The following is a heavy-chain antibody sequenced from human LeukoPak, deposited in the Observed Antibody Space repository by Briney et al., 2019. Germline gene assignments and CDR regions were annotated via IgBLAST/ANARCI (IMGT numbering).Heavy chain of an antibody. J-gene: IGHJ4*02. D-gene: IGHD3-3*01. Sequence: SVKVSCKASGGTFSSYAISWVRQAPGQGLEWMGRIIPIFGTANYAQKFQGRVTITTDESTSTAYMELSSLRSEDTAVYYCARERGYDFWSGYSGGYFDYWGQGTLVTVSS. CDR1: GGTFSSYA. CDR3: ARERGYDFWSGYSGGYFDY. CDR2: IIPIFGTA. V-gene: IGHV1-69*05.